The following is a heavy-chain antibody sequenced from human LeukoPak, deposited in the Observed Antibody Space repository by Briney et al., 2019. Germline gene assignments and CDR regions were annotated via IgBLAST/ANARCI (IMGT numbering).Heavy chain of an antibody. D-gene: IGHD5-12*01. CDR2: IYGGGGVI. J-gene: IGHJ4*02. V-gene: IGHV3-23*03. CDR1: GFTFSGYG. Sequence: GGSLRLSCAAPGFTFSGYGMYWVRQAPRKGLEWVAGIYGGGGVIKYADSVKGRFTISRDNSENILYLQMDSLRVEDTAMYYCAKDRVPDSGYDIDYWGQGTLVTVSS. CDR3: AKDRVPDSGYDIDY.